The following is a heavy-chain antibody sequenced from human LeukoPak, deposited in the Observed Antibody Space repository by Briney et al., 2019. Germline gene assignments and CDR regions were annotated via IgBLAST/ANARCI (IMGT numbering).Heavy chain of an antibody. D-gene: IGHD2-2*01. CDR1: GYTFTSYA. CDR2: INAGNGNT. V-gene: IGHV1-3*01. J-gene: IGHJ5*02. Sequence: ASVKVSCKASGYTFTSYAMHWVRQAPGQRLEGMGWINAGNGNTKYSKKFQGRVTITRDTSASTAYMELSSLRSEDTAVYYCARGRDYYCSSTSCYSLGWFDPWGQGTLVTVSS. CDR3: ARGRDYYCSSTSCYSLGWFDP.